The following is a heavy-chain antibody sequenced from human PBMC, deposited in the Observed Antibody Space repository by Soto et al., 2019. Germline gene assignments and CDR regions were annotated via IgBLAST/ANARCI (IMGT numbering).Heavy chain of an antibody. D-gene: IGHD3-3*01. V-gene: IGHV4-30-4*01. CDR3: ARSLYDFWSGYFDY. J-gene: IGHJ4*02. CDR1: GGSISSGDYY. Sequence: PSETLSLTCTVSGGSISSGDYYWSWIRQPPGKGLEWIGYIYYSGSTYYNPSLKSRVTISVDTSKNQFSLKLSSATAADTAVYYCARSLYDFWSGYFDYWGQGTLVTVSS. CDR2: IYYSGST.